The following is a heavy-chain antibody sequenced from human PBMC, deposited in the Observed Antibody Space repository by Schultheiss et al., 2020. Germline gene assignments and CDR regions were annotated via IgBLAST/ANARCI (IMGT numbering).Heavy chain of an antibody. J-gene: IGHJ6*04. CDR3: ARDEYYDFWSGYYSRATRYYYGMDV. CDR1: GFTFSSYW. V-gene: IGHV3-7*03. CDR2: IKQDGSEK. Sequence: GGSLRLSCAASGFTFSSYWMSWVRQAPGKGLEWMANIKQDGSEKYYVDSVKGRFTISRDNAKNSLYLQMNSLRAEDTAVYYCARDEYYDFWSGYYSRATRYYYGMDVWGKGTTVTVSS. D-gene: IGHD3-3*01.